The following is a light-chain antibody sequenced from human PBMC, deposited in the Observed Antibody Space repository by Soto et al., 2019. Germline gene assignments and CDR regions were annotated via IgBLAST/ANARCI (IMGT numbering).Light chain of an antibody. CDR3: GAWDNSLSVVV. Sequence: QSVLTQPPSASGTPGQRVTISCSGSSSNIGSNYVSWYQHLPGTAPKLLIYDNDKRPSGIPDRFSGSKSGTSATLGITGLQTGDEADYYCGAWDNSLSVVVFGGGTKVTVL. J-gene: IGLJ2*01. CDR2: DND. CDR1: SSNIGSNY. V-gene: IGLV1-51*01.